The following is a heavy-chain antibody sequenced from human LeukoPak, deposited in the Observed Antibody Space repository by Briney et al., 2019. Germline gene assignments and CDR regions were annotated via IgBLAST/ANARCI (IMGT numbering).Heavy chain of an antibody. CDR1: GGSISSYY. J-gene: IGHJ3*02. Sequence: SETLSLTCTVSGGSISSYYWSWIRQPPGKGLEWIGYIYHSGSTYYNPSLKSRVTISVDRSKNQFSLKLSSVTAADTAVYYCARVDGIAGRGAFDIWGQGTMVTVSS. D-gene: IGHD6-13*01. CDR3: ARVDGIAGRGAFDI. CDR2: IYHSGST. V-gene: IGHV4-59*12.